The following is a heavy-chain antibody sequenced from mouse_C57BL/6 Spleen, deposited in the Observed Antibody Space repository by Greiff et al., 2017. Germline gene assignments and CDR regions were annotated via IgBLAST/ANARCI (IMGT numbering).Heavy chain of an antibody. CDR3: AGKDGNYVDWYFDV. CDR1: GYTFTGYW. Sequence: VQLQQSGAELMKPGASVKLSCKATGYTFTGYWIEWVKQRPGHGLEWIGEILPGSGSTNYNEKFKGKATFTEDTSSNTAYMQRSSLTTEDSAIYYCAGKDGNYVDWYFDVWGTGTTVTVSS. CDR2: ILPGSGST. J-gene: IGHJ1*03. V-gene: IGHV1-9*01. D-gene: IGHD2-1*01.